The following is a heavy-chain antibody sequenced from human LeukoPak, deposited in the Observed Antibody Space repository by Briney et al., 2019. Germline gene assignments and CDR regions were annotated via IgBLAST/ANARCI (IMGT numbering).Heavy chain of an antibody. Sequence: PSETLSLTCTVSADSLSSGVHYWAWIRQLPGKGLESIGFIHHSGSSRHNPSLKDRVAISVDASRKQFALRLSSVTAADTAIYYCARGGNRFGGFYFDYWGQGIQVIVSS. CDR2: IHHSGSS. D-gene: IGHD3-10*01. CDR1: ADSLSSGVHY. V-gene: IGHV4-31*03. CDR3: ARGGNRFGGFYFDY. J-gene: IGHJ4*02.